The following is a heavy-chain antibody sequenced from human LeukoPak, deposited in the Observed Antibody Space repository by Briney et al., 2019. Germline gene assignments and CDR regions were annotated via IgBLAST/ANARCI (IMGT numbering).Heavy chain of an antibody. J-gene: IGHJ4*02. V-gene: IGHV3-11*04. D-gene: IGHD3-10*01. CDR1: GFTFSDYY. CDR3: ARDSYYYGSGSQLDY. CDR2: ISSSSSTI. Sequence: GGSLRPSCAASGFTFSDYYMSWIRQAPGKGLEWVSYISSSSSTIYYADSVKGRFTISRDNAKNSLYLQMNSLRAEDTAVYYCARDSYYYGSGSQLDYWGQGTLVTVSS.